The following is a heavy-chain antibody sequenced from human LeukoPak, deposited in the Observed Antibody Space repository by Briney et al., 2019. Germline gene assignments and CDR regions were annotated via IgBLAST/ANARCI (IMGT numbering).Heavy chain of an antibody. CDR3: ARHKYYDSSFDY. Sequence: SETLSLTCAVYGGSFSGYYWSCIRQPPGKGLEWIGEINHSGSTNYNPSLKSRLTISVDTSKNQFSLKLNSVTAADTAVYYCARHKYYDSSFDYWGQGTLVTVSS. V-gene: IGHV4-34*01. J-gene: IGHJ4*02. CDR2: INHSGST. D-gene: IGHD3-22*01. CDR1: GGSFSGYY.